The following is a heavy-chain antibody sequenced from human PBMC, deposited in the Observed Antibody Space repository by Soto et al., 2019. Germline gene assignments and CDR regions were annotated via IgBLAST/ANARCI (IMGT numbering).Heavy chain of an antibody. V-gene: IGHV1-69*08. CDR2: IIPILGLA. J-gene: IGHJ6*01. CDR3: ARDKPQRWWELRADYGMDV. CDR1: GGTFSSYT. D-gene: IGHD1-26*01. Sequence: QVQLVQSGAEVKKPGSSVKVSCKASGGTFSSYTISWVRQAPGQGLEWMGRIIPILGLANYSQKFQGRVTITPVKYTSTAYMEVSSLRSEDTAVYSCARDKPQRWWELRADYGMDVWGQGTTVTVCS.